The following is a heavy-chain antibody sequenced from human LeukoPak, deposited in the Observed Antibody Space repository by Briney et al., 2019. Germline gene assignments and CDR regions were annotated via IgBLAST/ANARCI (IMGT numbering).Heavy chain of an antibody. CDR3: ARDGEDDDYFDY. CDR1: GFTFSRYS. Sequence: GGSLRLSCAASGFTFSRYSMNWVRQAPGKGLEWVSSISGTSTYIYYADSLKGRFTISRDNAKKSLYLQMNSLRAEDTAVYYCARDGEDDDYFDYWGQGTLVPVSS. V-gene: IGHV3-21*01. D-gene: IGHD3-3*01. J-gene: IGHJ4*02. CDR2: ISGTSTYI.